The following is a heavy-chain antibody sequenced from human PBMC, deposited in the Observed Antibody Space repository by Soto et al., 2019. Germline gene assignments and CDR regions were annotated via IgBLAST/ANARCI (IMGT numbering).Heavy chain of an antibody. Sequence: EVQLVESGGGLIQPGGSLRLSCAASGFTVSSNYMSWVRQAPGKGLERVSVIYSGGSTYYADSVKGRFTISRDNSKNTLYLQMNSLRAEDTAVYYCARDHAYSHWYFDLWGRGTLVTVSS. V-gene: IGHV3-53*01. CDR3: ARDHAYSHWYFDL. CDR2: IYSGGST. CDR1: GFTVSSNY. J-gene: IGHJ2*01. D-gene: IGHD4-4*01.